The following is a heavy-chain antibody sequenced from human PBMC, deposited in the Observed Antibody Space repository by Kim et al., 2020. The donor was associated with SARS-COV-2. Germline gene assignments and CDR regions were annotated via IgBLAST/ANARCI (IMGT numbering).Heavy chain of an antibody. CDR3: ARERDGYNPTLDY. D-gene: IGHD5-12*01. J-gene: IGHJ4*02. V-gene: IGHV4-39*02. Sequence: YNPSLKSRVIISVDTSKNQFSLKLSSVTAADTAVYYCARERDGYNPTLDYWGQGTLVTVSS.